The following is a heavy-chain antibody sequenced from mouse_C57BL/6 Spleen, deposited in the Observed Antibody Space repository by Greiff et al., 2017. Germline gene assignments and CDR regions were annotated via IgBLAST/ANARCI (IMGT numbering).Heavy chain of an antibody. V-gene: IGHV1-15*01. J-gene: IGHJ3*01. CDR3: TMWPFAY. CDR2: IDPETGGT. Sequence: QVQLQQSGAELVRPGASVTLSCKASGYTFTDYEMHWVKQTPVHGLEWIGAIDPETGGTAYNQKVKGKAILTADKSSSTAYMELSRLTSEDSAVYYCTMWPFAYWGQGTLVTVSA. CDR1: GYTFTDYE.